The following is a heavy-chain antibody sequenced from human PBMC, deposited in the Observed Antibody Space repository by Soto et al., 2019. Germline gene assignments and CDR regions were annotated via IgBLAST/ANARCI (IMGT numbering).Heavy chain of an antibody. CDR2: INHSGST. Sequence: SETLSLTCAVYGGSFSGYYWSWIRQPPGKGLEWIGEINHSGSTNYNPSLKSRVTISVDTSKNQFSLKLSSVTAADTAVYYCARVVVVTATNRNYFDYWGQGTLVTVSS. D-gene: IGHD2-21*02. V-gene: IGHV4-34*01. J-gene: IGHJ4*02. CDR3: ARVVVVTATNRNYFDY. CDR1: GGSFSGYY.